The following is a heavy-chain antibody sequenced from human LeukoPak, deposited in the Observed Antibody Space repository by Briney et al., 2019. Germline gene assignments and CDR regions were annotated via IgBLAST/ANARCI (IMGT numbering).Heavy chain of an antibody. CDR1: RYTFTDYY. J-gene: IGHJ4*02. D-gene: IGHD3-16*01. V-gene: IGHV1-2*02. Sequence: ASVTVSFKASRYTFTDYYMHWVRQAPGQGREWMGWFNTNSGGTNYAQKFQGRVTMTRDTSIRTAYMELSSLRSDDTAMYYCASGASAFDYWGQGTLVTVSS. CDR3: ASGASAFDY. CDR2: FNTNSGGT.